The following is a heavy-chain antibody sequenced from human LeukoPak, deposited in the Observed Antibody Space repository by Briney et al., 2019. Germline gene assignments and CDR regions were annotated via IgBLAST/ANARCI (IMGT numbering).Heavy chain of an antibody. CDR1: GFTFDDYA. D-gene: IGHD3-22*01. V-gene: IGHV3-9*03. CDR3: AKDSLRYYDSSGSTYYFVY. Sequence: GGSLRLSCAASGFTFDDYAMHWVRQAPGKGLEWVSGISWNSGSIGYADSVKGRFTISRDNAKNSLYLQMNSLRAEDMALYYCAKDSLRYYDSSGSTYYFVYWGQGTLVTVSS. CDR2: ISWNSGSI. J-gene: IGHJ4*02.